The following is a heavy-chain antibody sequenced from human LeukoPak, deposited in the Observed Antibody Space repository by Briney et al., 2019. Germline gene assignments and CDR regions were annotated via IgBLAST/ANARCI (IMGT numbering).Heavy chain of an antibody. CDR3: ATVFSLGRYYGSGSHHPDY. D-gene: IGHD3-10*01. V-gene: IGHV1-24*01. J-gene: IGHJ4*02. Sequence: ASVTVSCKVSGYTLTELSMHWVRQAPGKGLEWMGGFDSEDGETIYAQKFQGRVTMTEDTSTDTAYMELSSLRSEDTAVYYCATVFSLGRYYGSGSHHPDYWGQGTLVTVSS. CDR2: FDSEDGET. CDR1: GYTLTELS.